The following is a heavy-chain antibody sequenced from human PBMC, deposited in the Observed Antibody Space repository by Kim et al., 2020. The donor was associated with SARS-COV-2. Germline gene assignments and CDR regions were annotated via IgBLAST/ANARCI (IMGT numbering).Heavy chain of an antibody. CDR3: AKDGLGDPTTYYYGMDV. CDR1: GFTFSSYA. CDR2: ISGSGGST. J-gene: IGHJ6*02. Sequence: GGSLRLSCAASGFTFSSYAMSWVRQAPGKGLEWVSAISGSGGSTYYADSVKGRFTISRDNSKNTLYLQMNSLRAEDTAVYYCAKDGLGDPTTYYYGMDVWGQGTTVTVSS. D-gene: IGHD3-10*01. V-gene: IGHV3-23*01.